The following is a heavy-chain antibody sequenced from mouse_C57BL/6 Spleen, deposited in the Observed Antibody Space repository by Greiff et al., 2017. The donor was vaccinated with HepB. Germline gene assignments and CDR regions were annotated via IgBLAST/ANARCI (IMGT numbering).Heavy chain of an antibody. CDR3: ARGAYPAWFAY. CDR1: GFTFSDYG. Sequence: EVQVVESGGGLVKPGGSLKLSCAASGFTFSDYGMHWVRQAPEKGLEWVAYISSGSSTIYYADTVKGRFTISRDNAKNTLFLQMTSLRSEDTAMYYCARGAYPAWFAYWGQGTLVTVSA. D-gene: IGHD2-10*01. J-gene: IGHJ3*01. CDR2: ISSGSSTI. V-gene: IGHV5-17*01.